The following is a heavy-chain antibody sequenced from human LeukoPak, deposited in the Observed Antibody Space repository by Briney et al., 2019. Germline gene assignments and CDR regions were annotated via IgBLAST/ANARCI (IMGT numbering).Heavy chain of an antibody. CDR2: INPNSGGT. Sequence: ASVKVSCKASGYTFTGYYMHWVRQAPGQGLEWMGWINPNSGGTNYAQKFQGWVTMTRDTSISTAYMELSRLRSDDTAVYYCARGSHSYGSGSYYKVYLIDYWGQGTLVTASS. CDR1: GYTFTGYY. V-gene: IGHV1-2*04. D-gene: IGHD3-10*01. J-gene: IGHJ4*02. CDR3: ARGSHSYGSGSYYKVYLIDY.